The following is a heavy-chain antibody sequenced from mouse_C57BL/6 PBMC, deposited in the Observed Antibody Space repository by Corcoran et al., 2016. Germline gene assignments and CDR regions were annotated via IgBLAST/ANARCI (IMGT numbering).Heavy chain of an antibody. J-gene: IGHJ4*01. CDR3: ALLLLRYAMDY. CDR1: GYAFSSYW. D-gene: IGHD1-1*01. Sequence: QVQLQQSGAELVKPGASVKISCKASGYAFSSYWMNWVKQRPGKGLEWIGQIYPGDGDTNYNGKFKGKATLTADKSSSTAYMQLSSLTSEDSAVYFCALLLLRYAMDYWGQGTSVTVSS. CDR2: IYPGDGDT. V-gene: IGHV1-80*01.